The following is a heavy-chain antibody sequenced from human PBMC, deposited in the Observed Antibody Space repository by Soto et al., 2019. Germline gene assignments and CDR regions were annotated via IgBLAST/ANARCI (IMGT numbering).Heavy chain of an antibody. CDR2: IRSNTYGGTT. CDR1: GFTFGDYA. V-gene: IGHV3-49*03. J-gene: IGHJ4*02. D-gene: IGHD6-6*01. CDR3: ARRKYLDY. Sequence: GGSLRLSCTTSGFTFGDYAMSWFRQAPGKGLEWIGYIRSNTYGGTTEYAASVKGRFTISRDDSKRVAHLQMNSLETEDTAVYFCARRKYLDYWGQGTLVTVS.